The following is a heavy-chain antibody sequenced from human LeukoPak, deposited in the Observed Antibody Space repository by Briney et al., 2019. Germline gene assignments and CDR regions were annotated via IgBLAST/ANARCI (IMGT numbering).Heavy chain of an antibody. Sequence: SETLSLTCAVYGGSFSGYYWSWIRQTPGKGLEWIGEIHHCGSTSYNASLKRRGTILIATSTNQSSLKLISVTAADTAGYYCARTYQSTVPGIAGAGTVADWGQGILVTVSS. CDR2: IHHCGST. CDR1: GGSFSGYY. D-gene: IGHD6-13*01. CDR3: ARTYQSTVPGIAGAGTVAD. V-gene: IGHV4-34*01. J-gene: IGHJ4*02.